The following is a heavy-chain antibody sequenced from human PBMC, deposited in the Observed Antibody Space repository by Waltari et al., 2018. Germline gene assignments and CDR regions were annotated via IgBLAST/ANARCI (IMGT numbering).Heavy chain of an antibody. D-gene: IGHD3-10*01. CDR1: GSTFTGYY. CDR2: INHNSVGT. V-gene: IGHV1-2*06. J-gene: IGHJ6*02. Sequence: QVQLVQSGAEVKKPGASVKVSCKASGSTFTGYYMHWVRQAPGQGLEWMGRINHNSVGTHYAQKCQGRVTMTRDTSISTANMELSRLRSDDTAVYYGARAWMVQGPDYYYGMDVWGQGTTVTVSS. CDR3: ARAWMVQGPDYYYGMDV.